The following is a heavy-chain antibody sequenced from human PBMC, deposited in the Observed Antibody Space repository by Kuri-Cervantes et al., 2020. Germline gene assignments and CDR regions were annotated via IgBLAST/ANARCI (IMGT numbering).Heavy chain of an antibody. CDR3: ARGSGGSVLWVDY. CDR1: GFTFSSYG. V-gene: IGHV3-NL1*01. CDR2: IYSGGST. D-gene: IGHD1-26*01. J-gene: IGHJ4*02. Sequence: GESLKISCAASGFTFSSYGMHWVRQAPGKGLEWVSVIYSGGSTYYADSVKGRFTISRDNSKNTLYLQMNSLRAEDTAVYYCARGSGGSVLWVDYWGQGTLVTVSS.